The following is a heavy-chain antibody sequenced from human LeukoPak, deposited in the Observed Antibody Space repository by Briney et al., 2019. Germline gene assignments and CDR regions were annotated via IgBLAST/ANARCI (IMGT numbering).Heavy chain of an antibody. D-gene: IGHD6-13*01. V-gene: IGHV1-2*02. CDR1: GYTFTGYY. J-gene: IGHJ6*04. Sequence: ASVKVSCKASGYTFTGYYMHWVRQAPGQGLEWMGWINPNSGGTNYAQKFQGRVTMTTDTSTSTAYMELRSLRSDDTAVYYCARDRVYPWLGIAAAGSEQLDVWGKGTTVTVSS. CDR2: INPNSGGT. CDR3: ARDRVYPWLGIAAAGSEQLDV.